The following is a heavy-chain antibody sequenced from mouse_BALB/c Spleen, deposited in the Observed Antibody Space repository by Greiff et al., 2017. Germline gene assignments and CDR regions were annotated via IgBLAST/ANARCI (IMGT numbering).Heavy chain of an antibody. J-gene: IGHJ4*01. Sequence: VQLQQSGPELVKPGASVKMSCKASGYTFTSYYIHWVKQRPGQGLEWIGWIYPGDGSTKYNEKFKGKTTLTADKSSSTAYMLLSSLTSEDSAIYFCAREDGYNAMDYWGQGTSVTVSS. CDR2: IYPGDGST. V-gene: IGHV1S56*01. CDR1: GYTFTSYY. CDR3: AREDGYNAMDY.